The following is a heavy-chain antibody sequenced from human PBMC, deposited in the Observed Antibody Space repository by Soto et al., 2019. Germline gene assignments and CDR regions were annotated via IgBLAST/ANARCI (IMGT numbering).Heavy chain of an antibody. D-gene: IGHD3-22*01. V-gene: IGHV4-31*11. Sequence: PSETLSLTCAVSGGSISSGGYYWSWIRQHPGKGLEWIGYIYYSGSTYYNPSLKSRVTISVDTSKNQFSLKLSSVTAADTAVYYCARLLDDSSGYAAEWGQGTLVTVPQ. CDR3: ARLLDDSSGYAAE. J-gene: IGHJ4*02. CDR2: IYYSGST. CDR1: GGSISSGGYY.